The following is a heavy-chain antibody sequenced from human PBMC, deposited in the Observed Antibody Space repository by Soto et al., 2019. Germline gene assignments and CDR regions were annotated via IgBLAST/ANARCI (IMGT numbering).Heavy chain of an antibody. CDR2: ISYDGSNK. Sequence: PGGSLRLSCAASGFTFSSYGMHWVRQAPGKGMEWVAVISYDGSNKYYADSVKGRFTISRDNSKNTLYLQMNSLRAEDTAVYYCAKDGSDGAYYYYYYMDFWGKGTTVPVSS. V-gene: IGHV3-30*18. D-gene: IGHD2-8*02. CDR3: AKDGSDGAYYYYYYMDF. J-gene: IGHJ6*03. CDR1: GFTFSSYG.